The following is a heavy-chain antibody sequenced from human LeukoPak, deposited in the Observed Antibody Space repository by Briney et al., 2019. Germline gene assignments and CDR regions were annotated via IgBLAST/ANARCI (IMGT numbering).Heavy chain of an antibody. J-gene: IGHJ4*02. Sequence: PGGSLRLSCAASGFTLSSYWMSWVRQAPGKGLEWVSGISGSGGSTYYADSVKGRFTISRDNPKNTLYLQMNSLRAEDTAVYYCAKGYYYDSSGYLFFYYWGQRTLVTVSS. V-gene: IGHV3-23*01. CDR2: ISGSGGST. CDR1: GFTLSSYW. D-gene: IGHD3-22*01. CDR3: AKGYYYDSSGYLFFYY.